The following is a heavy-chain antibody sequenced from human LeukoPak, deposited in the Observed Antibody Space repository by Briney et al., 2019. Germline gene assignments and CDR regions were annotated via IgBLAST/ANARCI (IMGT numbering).Heavy chain of an antibody. V-gene: IGHV3-9*01. J-gene: IGHJ4*02. CDR3: TSRSGPLTLIVY. CDR2: ISWNSGSI. D-gene: IGHD3-22*01. CDR1: GFNFDDYA. Sequence: QSGRSLRLSCAASGFNFDDYAMHWVRQAPGKGLEWVSGISWNSGSIGYADSVKGRFTISRDNAKNTLYLQMNSLKTEDTAVYYCTSRSGPLTLIVYWGQGTLVTVSS.